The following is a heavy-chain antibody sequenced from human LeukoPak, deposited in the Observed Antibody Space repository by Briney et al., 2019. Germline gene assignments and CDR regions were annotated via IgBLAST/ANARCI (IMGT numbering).Heavy chain of an antibody. J-gene: IGHJ4*02. CDR2: ITGSGDST. CDR3: AKLYCSGSSCYSIDH. Sequence: GGSLRLSCAASGFTFSSYAMNWVRQAPGKGLEWVSTITGSGDSTYYADSMKGRFTLSRDISKNTLYLQMNSLRAEDTAVYYCAKLYCSGSSCYSIDHWGQGTLATVSS. V-gene: IGHV3-23*01. D-gene: IGHD2-15*01. CDR1: GFTFSSYA.